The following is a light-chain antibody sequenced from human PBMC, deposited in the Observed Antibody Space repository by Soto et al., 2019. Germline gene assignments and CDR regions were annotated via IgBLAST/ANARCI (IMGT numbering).Light chain of an antibody. J-gene: IGKJ5*01. CDR3: MQGLQDLT. CDR1: QSLLYSNGYNY. V-gene: IGKV2-28*01. Sequence: IVMTQSPLSLPVTPGEPASISCRSSQSLLYSNGYNYLDWYLQRPGQSPQLLIYLGSNRAPGVPDRFSGSGSGTDFTLKISRVEAEDVGVYYCMQGLQDLTFGLGTRLEIQ. CDR2: LGS.